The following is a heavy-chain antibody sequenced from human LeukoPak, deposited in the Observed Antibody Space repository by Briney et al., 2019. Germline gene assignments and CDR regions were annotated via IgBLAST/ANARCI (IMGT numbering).Heavy chain of an antibody. CDR1: GFTFSSYE. CDR3: ARGIDYSIDY. Sequence: GGSLRLSCAASGFTFSSYEMNWVRQAPGKGLEWVSYISSSGSTIYYADSVKGRFTISRDNAKNSLYLQMNSLRAEDTAVYYCARGIDYSIDYWGQGTLVTVSS. CDR2: ISSSGSTI. J-gene: IGHJ4*02. V-gene: IGHV3-48*03. D-gene: IGHD4-11*01.